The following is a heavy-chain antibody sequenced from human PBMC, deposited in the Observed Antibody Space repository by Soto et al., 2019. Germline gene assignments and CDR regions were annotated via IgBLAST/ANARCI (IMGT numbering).Heavy chain of an antibody. CDR1: GFTFSTFA. CDR2: ISDRDGST. J-gene: IGHJ4*02. D-gene: IGHD2-2*01. V-gene: IGHV3-23*01. Sequence: PGGSLRLSCAASGFTFSTFAMGWVRQAPGKGLEWVSVISDRDGSTYYADSVKGRFTISRGNSKDTLYLQMNSLRADDTAVYYCSFYALLHRHWSIVYRGPGTLLTVSS. CDR3: SFYALLHRHWSIVY.